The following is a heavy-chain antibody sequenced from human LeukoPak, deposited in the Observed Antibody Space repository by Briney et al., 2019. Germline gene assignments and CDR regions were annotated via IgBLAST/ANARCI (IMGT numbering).Heavy chain of an antibody. CDR2: IYYSGST. CDR3: ARDAYGSSYPDF. Sequence: PSETLSLTCTVSGGSVSSGSYYWSWIRQPPGKGLEWIGYIYYSGSTNYNPSLKSRVTISVDTSKNQFSLKLNSVTAADTAVYYCARDAYGSSYPDFWGQGTLVTVSS. D-gene: IGHD6-6*01. V-gene: IGHV4-61*01. J-gene: IGHJ4*02. CDR1: GGSVSSGSYY.